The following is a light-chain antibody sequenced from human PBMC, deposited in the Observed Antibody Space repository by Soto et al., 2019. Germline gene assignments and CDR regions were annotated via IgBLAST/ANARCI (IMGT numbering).Light chain of an antibody. V-gene: IGKV3-15*01. CDR3: QQYNDSPPMYT. J-gene: IGKJ2*01. CDR2: GAS. CDR1: QSVSSK. Sequence: EIVMAQSPDTLSVSPGERATLSCRASQSVSSKLAWYQQKPGQAPRLLIYGASTRATGIPARFSGSGSGTDFTLTISSLQFEDFAVYYCQQYNDSPPMYTFGQGTKLEIK.